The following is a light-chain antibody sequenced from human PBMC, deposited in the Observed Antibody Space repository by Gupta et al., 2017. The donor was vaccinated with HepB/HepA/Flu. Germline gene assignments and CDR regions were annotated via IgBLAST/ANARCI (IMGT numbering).Light chain of an antibody. CDR2: DAS. CDR1: QSVSTY. V-gene: IGKV3-11*01. Sequence: EIVLTQSPATLSLSPGERATLSCRASQSVSTYLGWYQQKPGQAPRLLIYDASNRATGIPARFSGSGSGTNXPLTISXREHEDFAVYYCHQRSNWPPLTFGXGTKVEIK. CDR3: HQRSNWPPLT. J-gene: IGKJ4*01.